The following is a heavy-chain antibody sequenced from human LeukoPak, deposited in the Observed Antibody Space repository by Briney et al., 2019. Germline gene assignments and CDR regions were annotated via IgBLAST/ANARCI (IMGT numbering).Heavy chain of an antibody. CDR1: GGSISSSSYY. V-gene: IGHV4-39*07. J-gene: IGHJ5*02. D-gene: IGHD3-10*01. CDR2: INHSGST. Sequence: SETLSLTCTVSGGSISSSSYYWSWIRQPPGKGLEWIGEINHSGSTNYNPSLKSRVTISVDTSKNQFSLKLSSVTAADTAVYYCARVGKRITMVRGVINWFDPWGQGTLVTVSS. CDR3: ARVGKRITMVRGVINWFDP.